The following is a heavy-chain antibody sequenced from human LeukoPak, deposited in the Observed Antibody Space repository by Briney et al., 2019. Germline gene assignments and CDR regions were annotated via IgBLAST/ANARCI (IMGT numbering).Heavy chain of an antibody. D-gene: IGHD1-26*01. CDR3: AANGYYTIEY. CDR2: IHHTGST. Sequence: PSETLSLTCTVSGGSISTYYWSWIRQPPGKGLEWIGEIHHTGSTNYNPSLKSRVTISVDKSKNQFSLNFNSMSAADSAVYYCAANGYYTIEYWGQGTLVTVSS. V-gene: IGHV4-59*12. CDR1: GGSISTYY. J-gene: IGHJ4*02.